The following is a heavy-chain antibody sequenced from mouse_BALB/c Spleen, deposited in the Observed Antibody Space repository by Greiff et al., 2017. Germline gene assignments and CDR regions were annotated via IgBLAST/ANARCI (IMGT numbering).Heavy chain of an antibody. CDR2: ISYSGST. CDR3: ARGKYGNYGPVYFDY. CDR1: GYSITSDYA. D-gene: IGHD2-10*02. J-gene: IGHJ2*01. V-gene: IGHV3-2*02. Sequence: EVKLVESGPGLVKPSQSLSLTCTVTGYSITSDYAWNWIRQFPGNKLEWMGYISYSGSTSYNPSLKSRISITRDTSKNQFFLQLNSVTTEDTATYYCARGKYGNYGPVYFDYWGQGTTLTVSS.